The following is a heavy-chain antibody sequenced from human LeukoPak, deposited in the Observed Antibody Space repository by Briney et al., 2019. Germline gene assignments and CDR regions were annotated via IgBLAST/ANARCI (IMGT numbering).Heavy chain of an antibody. Sequence: GGSLRLSCAASGFTFSIYNMNWVRQAPGMGLEWISYISSTSSTIYYADSVKGRFTISRDNSKNTLYLQMNSLRAEDTAVYYCAKPHWGNIVLMRKDAFDIWGQGTLVTVSS. D-gene: IGHD2-8*01. CDR3: AKPHWGNIVLMRKDAFDI. CDR2: ISSTSSTI. CDR1: GFTFSIYN. J-gene: IGHJ3*02. V-gene: IGHV3-48*01.